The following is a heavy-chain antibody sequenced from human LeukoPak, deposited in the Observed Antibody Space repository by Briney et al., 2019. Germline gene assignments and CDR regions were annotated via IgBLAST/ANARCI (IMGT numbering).Heavy chain of an antibody. V-gene: IGHV3-30*03. J-gene: IGHJ4*02. CDR2: ISYDGSNK. CDR1: GFTFSSYG. CDR3: ARDLFHYYDSSGHFDY. D-gene: IGHD3-22*01. Sequence: GRSLRLSCAASGFTFSSYGMHWVRQAPGKGLEWVAVISYDGSNKYYADSVKGRFTISRDNSKNTLYLQMNSLRAEDTAVYYCARDLFHYYDSSGHFDYWGQGTLVSVSS.